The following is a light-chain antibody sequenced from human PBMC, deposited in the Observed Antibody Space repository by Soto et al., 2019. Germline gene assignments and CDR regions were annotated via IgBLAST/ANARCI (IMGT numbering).Light chain of an antibody. CDR1: QSIGSH. CDR3: QHYNTYPWT. J-gene: IGKJ1*01. V-gene: IGKV1-9*01. Sequence: IQVTQSPSSLSASVGDRVTITCRASQSIGSHLNWYQLRPGKAPNLLIYAASTLQSGVPSRFSGSGSGTEFTLTISSLQPGDFATYYCQHYNTYPWTFGQGTKV. CDR2: AAS.